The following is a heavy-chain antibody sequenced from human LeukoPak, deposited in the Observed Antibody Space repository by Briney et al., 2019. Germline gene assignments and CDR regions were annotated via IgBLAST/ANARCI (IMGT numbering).Heavy chain of an antibody. D-gene: IGHD3-9*01. Sequence: TFSSYWMSWVRQAPGKGLEWIGRIYYSGSTYYNPSLKSRVTISVDTSKNQFSLKLSSVTAADTAVYYCARRAYDILTGYYNVDYWGQGTLVTVSS. CDR3: ARRAYDILTGYYNVDY. CDR1: TFSSYW. CDR2: IYYSGST. J-gene: IGHJ4*02. V-gene: IGHV4-39*01.